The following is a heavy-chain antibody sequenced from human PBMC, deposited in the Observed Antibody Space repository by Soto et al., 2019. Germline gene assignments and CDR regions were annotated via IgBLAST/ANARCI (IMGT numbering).Heavy chain of an antibody. CDR2: INPNSGGT. CDR1: GYTFTGYY. D-gene: IGHD4-17*01. Sequence: GASVKVSCKASGYTFTGYYMHWVRQAPGQGLEWMGWINPNSGGTNYAQKFQGRVTMTRDTSIRTAYMELSRLRSDDTAVYYCARVLRRTDYHQYRMDVSGQGTTVTVS. J-gene: IGHJ6*02. V-gene: IGHV1-2*02. CDR3: ARVLRRTDYHQYRMDV.